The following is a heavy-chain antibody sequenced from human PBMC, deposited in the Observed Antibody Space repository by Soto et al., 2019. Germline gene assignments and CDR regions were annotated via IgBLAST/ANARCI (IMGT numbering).Heavy chain of an antibody. CDR1: GFTFSSYG. CDR2: ISYDGSNK. D-gene: IGHD2-2*01. J-gene: IGHJ4*02. Sequence: GGSLRLSCAASGFTFSSYGMHWVRQAPGKGLEWVAVISYDGSNKYYADSVKGRFTISRDNSKNTLYLQMNSLRAEDTAVYYCAKGPYCSSTSCYLGPIVYWGQGTLVTVS. V-gene: IGHV3-30*18. CDR3: AKGPYCSSTSCYLGPIVY.